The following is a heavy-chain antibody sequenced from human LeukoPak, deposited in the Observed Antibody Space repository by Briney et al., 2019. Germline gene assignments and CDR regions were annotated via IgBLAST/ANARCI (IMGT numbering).Heavy chain of an antibody. CDR2: INHSGST. CDR3: AGYCTNGVCYSYFQH. D-gene: IGHD2-8*01. Sequence: SETLSLTCAVYGGSFSGYYWSWIRQPPGKGLEWIGEINHSGSTNYNPSLKSRVTISVDTSKNQFSQKLSSVTAADTAVYYCAGYCTNGVCYSYFQHWGQGTLVTVSS. CDR1: GGSFSGYY. J-gene: IGHJ1*01. V-gene: IGHV4-34*01.